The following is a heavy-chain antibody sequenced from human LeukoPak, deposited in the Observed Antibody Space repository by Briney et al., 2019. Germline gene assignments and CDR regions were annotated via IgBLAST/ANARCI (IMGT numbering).Heavy chain of an antibody. D-gene: IGHD3-22*01. J-gene: IGHJ4*02. Sequence: GGSLRLSCAASGFTVSSNYMSWVRQAPGKGLEWVSVIYSGGSTYYADSVKGRFTISRDDSKNTLYLQMNSLRAEDTAVYYCAKDRRTMIVYNWGQGTLVTVSS. CDR3: AKDRRTMIVYN. CDR1: GFTVSSNY. CDR2: IYSGGST. V-gene: IGHV3-53*01.